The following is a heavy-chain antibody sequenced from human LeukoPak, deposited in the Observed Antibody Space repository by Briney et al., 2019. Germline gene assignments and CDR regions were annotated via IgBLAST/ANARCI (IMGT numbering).Heavy chain of an antibody. CDR2: IYYSGST. J-gene: IGHJ4*02. CDR3: ASRRVTYYYDSSGLLDY. CDR1: GGSFSGYY. Sequence: SETLSLTCAVYGGSFSGYYWSWIRQPPGKGLEWIGSIYYSGSTYYNPSLKSRVTISVDTSKNQFFLKLSSVTAADTAVYYCASRRVTYYYDSSGLLDYWGQGTLVTVSS. D-gene: IGHD3-22*01. V-gene: IGHV4-34*01.